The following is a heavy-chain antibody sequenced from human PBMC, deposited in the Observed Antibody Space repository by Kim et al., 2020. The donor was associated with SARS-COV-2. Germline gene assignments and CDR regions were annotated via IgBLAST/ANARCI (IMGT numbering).Heavy chain of an antibody. D-gene: IGHD6-13*01. CDR3: ARDLRSGIAEGYFDY. J-gene: IGHJ4*02. Sequence: ASVKVSCKASGYSFTFHSMHWVRQAPGQGLEWMGIVNPSGGSTSYAQKFRGRVTMTRDTSTSTVFLTLSSLRSEDTAIYYCARDLRSGIAEGYFDYWGQGTLVTVSS. CDR1: GYSFTFHS. CDR2: VNPSGGST. V-gene: IGHV1-46*01.